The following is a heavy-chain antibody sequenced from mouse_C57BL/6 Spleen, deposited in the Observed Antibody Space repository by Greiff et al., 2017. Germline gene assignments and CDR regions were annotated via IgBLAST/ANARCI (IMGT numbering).Heavy chain of an antibody. J-gene: IGHJ3*01. CDR3: ASTYYYGSAWFAY. V-gene: IGHV1-39*01. D-gene: IGHD1-1*01. Sequence: EVQLQQSGPELVKPGASVKISCKASGYSFTDYNMNWVKQSNGKSLEWIGVINPNYGTTSYNQKFKGKATLTVDKSSSTAYMQLNSLTSEDSAVYYCASTYYYGSAWFAYWGQGTLVTVSA. CDR2: INPNYGTT. CDR1: GYSFTDYN.